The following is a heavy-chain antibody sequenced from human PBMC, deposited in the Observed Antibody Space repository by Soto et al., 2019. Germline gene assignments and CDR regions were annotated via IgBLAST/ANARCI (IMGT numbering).Heavy chain of an antibody. CDR1: GFTFSSYA. D-gene: IGHD2-2*01. CDR2: ISGSGSST. V-gene: IGHV3-23*01. J-gene: IGHJ6*02. Sequence: GGSLRLSCAASGFTFSSYAMSWVRQAPGKGLEWVSAISGSGSSTYYADSVKGRFTISRDNSKNTLYLQMNSLRAEDTAVYYCANSAKGTSCYAPPHKYYYCGMDVWGQGTTVTVSS. CDR3: ANSAKGTSCYAPPHKYYYCGMDV.